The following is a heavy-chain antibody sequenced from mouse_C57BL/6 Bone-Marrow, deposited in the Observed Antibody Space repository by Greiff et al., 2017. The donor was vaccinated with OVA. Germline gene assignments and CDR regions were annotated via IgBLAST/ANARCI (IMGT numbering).Heavy chain of an antibody. CDR2: ISNGGGST. CDR3: ARQDYGSPVAY. Sequence: EVQGVESGGGLVQPGGSLQLSCAASGFTFSDYYMYWVRQTPEKRLEWVAYISNGGGSTYYPDTVKGRFTISRDNAKNTLYLQMSRLKSEDTAMYYCARQDYGSPVAYWGQGTLVTVSA. V-gene: IGHV5-12*01. D-gene: IGHD1-1*01. CDR1: GFTFSDYY. J-gene: IGHJ3*01.